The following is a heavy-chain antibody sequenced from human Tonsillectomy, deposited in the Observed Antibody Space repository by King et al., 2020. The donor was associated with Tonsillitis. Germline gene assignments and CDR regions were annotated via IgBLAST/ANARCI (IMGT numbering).Heavy chain of an antibody. J-gene: IGHJ4*02. CDR2: RRQDGSEQ. Sequence: VQLVESGGGLVQPGGSLRLSFAASGFTFSSYCISWVRQAPGKVLEWVANRRQDGSEQYYVDFVKGRFTISRDNAKNSLYLQMNTLRAEDTAVYYCARDSADFWSGYYRSPPDYWGQGILVIVSS. D-gene: IGHD3-3*01. CDR3: ARDSADFWSGYYRSPPDY. V-gene: IGHV3-7*01. CDR1: GFTFSSYC.